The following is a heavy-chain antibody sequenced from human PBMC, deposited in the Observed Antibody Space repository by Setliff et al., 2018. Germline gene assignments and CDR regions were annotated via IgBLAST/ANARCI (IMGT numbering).Heavy chain of an antibody. CDR2: INPNSGGT. Sequence: WASVKVSCKASGYTFTGYYMHWVRQAPGQGLEWMGWINPNSGGTNYAQKFQGWVTMTRDTSTSTVYMELSSLRSEDTAVYYCARRMWELRSDAFDTWGQGTMVT. CDR3: ARRMWELRSDAFDT. CDR1: GYTFTGYY. V-gene: IGHV1-2*04. D-gene: IGHD1-26*01. J-gene: IGHJ3*02.